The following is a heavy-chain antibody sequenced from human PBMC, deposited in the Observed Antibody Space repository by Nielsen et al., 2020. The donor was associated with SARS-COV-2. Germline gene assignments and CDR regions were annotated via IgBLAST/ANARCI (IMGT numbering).Heavy chain of an antibody. V-gene: IGHV3-74*01. CDR2: INPSGSGT. CDR1: GFTFSSTW. Sequence: GESPKISCSASGFTFSSTWMDWVRQAPGQGLVWVSRINPSGSGTAYADSVKGRFAVSRDNAENTVVLQIHSLRVEDTAVYYCAGGADFWSGTQKYYMDVWGKGTTVIVSS. J-gene: IGHJ6*03. CDR3: AGGADFWSGTQKYYMDV. D-gene: IGHD3-3*01.